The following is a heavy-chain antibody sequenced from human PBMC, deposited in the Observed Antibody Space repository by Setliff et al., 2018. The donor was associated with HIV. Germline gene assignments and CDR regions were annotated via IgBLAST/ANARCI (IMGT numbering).Heavy chain of an antibody. CDR1: GGSISTYY. J-gene: IGHJ3*01. D-gene: IGHD1-26*01. Sequence: TLSLPCTVSGGSISTYYWSWIRQPPGKGLEWIGYISYSGSTNYNPSLKSRVTLSVKTSKNQFSLKLNSVTAADTAVYYCARDHTSGSLHAFDLWGPGTLVTVSS. CDR3: ARDHTSGSLHAFDL. CDR2: ISYSGST. V-gene: IGHV4-59*01.